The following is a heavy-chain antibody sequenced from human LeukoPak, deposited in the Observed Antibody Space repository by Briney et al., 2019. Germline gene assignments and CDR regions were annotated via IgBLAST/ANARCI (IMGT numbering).Heavy chain of an antibody. J-gene: IGHJ4*02. D-gene: IGHD3-22*01. CDR2: INIDGSST. CDR3: AKDRYYDTSGPVYYFDY. Sequence: GGSLRLSCAASGFTFSSYWVHWVRQVPGKGLVWVSHINIDGSSTAYADSVKGRFTISRDNSKNTLYLQMNSLRADDTAIYYCAKDRYYDTSGPVYYFDYWGRGTLVTVSS. V-gene: IGHV3-74*01. CDR1: GFTFSSYW.